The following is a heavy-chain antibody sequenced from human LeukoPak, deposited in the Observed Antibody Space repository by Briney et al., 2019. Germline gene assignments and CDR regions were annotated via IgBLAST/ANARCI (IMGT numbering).Heavy chain of an antibody. CDR3: AKESNYDSSGYYLNWFDP. CDR2: ISGSGGST. Sequence: GGSLRLSCAASGFTFSNAWMNWVRQAPGKGLEWVSAISGSGGSTYYADSVKGRFTISRDNSKNTLYLQMNSLRAEDTAVYYCAKESNYDSSGYYLNWFDPWGQGTLVTVSS. J-gene: IGHJ5*02. D-gene: IGHD3-22*01. CDR1: GFTFSNAW. V-gene: IGHV3-23*01.